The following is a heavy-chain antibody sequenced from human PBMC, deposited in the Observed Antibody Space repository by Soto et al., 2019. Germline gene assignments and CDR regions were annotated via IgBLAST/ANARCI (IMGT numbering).Heavy chain of an antibody. CDR2: INHSGST. J-gene: IGHJ6*02. D-gene: IGHD5-18*01. CDR1: GGSFSGYY. Sequence: SETLSLTCAVYGGSFSGYYWSWIRQPPGKGLEWIGEINHSGSTNYNPSLKRRVTISVDPSTNQFSLKPSSVTAADTAVYYCANRGGYSYGYVVGSMDVWGQGTTVTVSS. V-gene: IGHV4-34*01. CDR3: ANRGGYSYGYVVGSMDV.